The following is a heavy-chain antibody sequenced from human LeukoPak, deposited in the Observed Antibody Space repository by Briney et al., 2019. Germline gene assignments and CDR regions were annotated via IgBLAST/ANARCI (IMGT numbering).Heavy chain of an antibody. Sequence: GGSLRLSCVASGFTFSSYLMSWVRQAPGKGLEWVANMRQDGSEKYYVDSVKGRFIISRDNAKNSLYLQMNSLRAEDTAVYYCASPFWSDIWGQGTMVTVSS. CDR3: ASPFWSDI. CDR2: MRQDGSEK. J-gene: IGHJ3*02. V-gene: IGHV3-7*01. CDR1: GFTFSSYL. D-gene: IGHD3-3*01.